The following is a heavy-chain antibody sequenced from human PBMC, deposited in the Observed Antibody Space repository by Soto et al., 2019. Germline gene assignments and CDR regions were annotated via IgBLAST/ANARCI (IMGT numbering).Heavy chain of an antibody. CDR2: LNPKSGGT. Sequence: ASVKVSCKASGYSFTDYHIHWVRQAPGQGLEWLGRLNPKSGGTSTAQKFQGWVTMTTHTSISTASMELTRLTSDDTAIYYCARGDSTDCSNGVCSFFYNHDMDVWG. CDR1: GYSFTDYH. CDR3: ARGDSTDCSNGVCSFFYNHDMDV. D-gene: IGHD2-8*01. V-gene: IGHV1-2*04. J-gene: IGHJ6*02.